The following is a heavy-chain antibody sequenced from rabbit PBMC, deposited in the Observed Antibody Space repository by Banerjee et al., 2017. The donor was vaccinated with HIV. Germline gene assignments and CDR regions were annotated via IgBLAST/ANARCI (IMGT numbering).Heavy chain of an antibody. J-gene: IGHJ4*01. D-gene: IGHD2-1*01. CDR2: IYTSIHST. V-gene: IGHV1S45*01. CDR1: GFDLSSYYD. Sequence: QEQLEESGGGLVKPEGSLKLSCTASGFDLSSYYDMCWVRQAPGKGLELIACIYTSIHSTWYASWVNGRFTISKTSSTTVTLQMTSLTAADTATYFCARGGYDDYGDYYFALWGQGTLVTVS. CDR3: ARGGYDDYGDYYFAL.